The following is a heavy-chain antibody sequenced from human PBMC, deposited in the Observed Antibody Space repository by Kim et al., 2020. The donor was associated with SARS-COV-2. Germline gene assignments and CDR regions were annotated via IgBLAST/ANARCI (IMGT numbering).Heavy chain of an antibody. J-gene: IGHJ2*01. CDR3: ARHQRYSSDWYV. CDR2: AYYIGNT. D-gene: IGHD6-19*01. CDR1: GGSLSSSSYY. Sequence: SETLSLTCTVSGGSLSSSSYYWGWIRQPPGKGLEWIGTAYYIGNTYYNPSLKSRVTISVDTSKNQFSLKLGSVTAADTAVYYCARHQRYSSDWYV. V-gene: IGHV4-39*01.